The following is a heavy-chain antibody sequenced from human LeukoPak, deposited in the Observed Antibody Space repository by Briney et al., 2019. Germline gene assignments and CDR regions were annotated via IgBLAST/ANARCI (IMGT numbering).Heavy chain of an antibody. Sequence: GGSLRLSCAASGFTFSDYSMNWVRQAPGKGLEWVAFIRYDGSNKYYADSVKGRFTISRDNSKNTLYLQMNSLRAEDTAVYYCAKDIKGHYYGSGSYYPDAFDIWGQGTMVTVSS. J-gene: IGHJ3*02. CDR1: GFTFSDYS. CDR3: AKDIKGHYYGSGSYYPDAFDI. D-gene: IGHD3-10*01. CDR2: IRYDGSNK. V-gene: IGHV3-30*02.